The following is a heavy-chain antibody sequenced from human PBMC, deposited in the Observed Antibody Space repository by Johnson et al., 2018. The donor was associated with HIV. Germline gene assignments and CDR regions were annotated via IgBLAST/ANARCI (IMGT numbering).Heavy chain of an antibody. CDR1: GFTFDEYA. Sequence: VQLVESGGGVVQPGRSLRLSCAASGFTFDEYAMHWVRQAPGKGLEWVGRIRSKANSYATAYAASVKGRFTISRDDSKNTAYLQMNSLRAEDTAVYYCARGDGYRRAFDIWGQGTMVTVSS. J-gene: IGHJ3*02. V-gene: IGHV3-73*01. CDR2: IRSKANSYAT. CDR3: ARGDGYRRAFDI. D-gene: IGHD1-1*01.